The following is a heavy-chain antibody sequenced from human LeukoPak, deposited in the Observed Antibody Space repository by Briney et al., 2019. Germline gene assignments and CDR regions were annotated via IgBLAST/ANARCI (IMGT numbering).Heavy chain of an antibody. D-gene: IGHD2-2*01. CDR1: GFTFSSYS. V-gene: IGHV3-48*04. J-gene: IGHJ3*02. CDR3: ARFGNIVVVPAASMAFDI. Sequence: GSLRLSCAASGFTFSSYSMNWVRQAPGKGLEGVSYISRSSSTIYYADSVKGRFTISRDNAKNSLYLQMNSLRAEDTAVYYCARFGNIVVVPAASMAFDIWGQGTMVTVSS. CDR2: ISRSSSTI.